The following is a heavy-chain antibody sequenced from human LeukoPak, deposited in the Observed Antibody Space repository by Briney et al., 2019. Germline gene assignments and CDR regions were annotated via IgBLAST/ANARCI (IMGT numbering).Heavy chain of an antibody. CDR3: AKDPTLTTGGCWFDP. D-gene: IGHD4-11*01. Sequence: GGSLRLSCAASGFTFNSYGMHWVRQAPGKGLEWVAIIRYDGSNKYYADSVKGRFTISRDTSRNTLYLQMNSLRAEDQAVYYCAKDPTLTTGGCWFDPWGQGTLVSVSS. CDR2: IRYDGSNK. V-gene: IGHV3-30*02. CDR1: GFTFNSYG. J-gene: IGHJ5*02.